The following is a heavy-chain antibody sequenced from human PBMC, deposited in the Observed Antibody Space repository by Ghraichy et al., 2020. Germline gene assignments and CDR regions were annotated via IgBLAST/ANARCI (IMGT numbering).Heavy chain of an antibody. CDR2: ISYDGSNK. J-gene: IGHJ4*02. CDR3: AEGRDGYNVIGRY. D-gene: IGHD5-24*01. Sequence: GGSLRLSCAASGFTFSSYAMHWVRQAPGKGLEWVAVISYDGSNKYYADSVKGRFTISRDNSKNTLYLQMNSQRAEDTAVYYCAEGRDGYNVIGRYWGQGTLVTVSS. V-gene: IGHV3-30-3*01. CDR1: GFTFSSYA.